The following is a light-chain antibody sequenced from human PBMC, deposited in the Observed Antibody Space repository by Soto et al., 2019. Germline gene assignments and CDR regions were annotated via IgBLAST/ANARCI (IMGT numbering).Light chain of an antibody. V-gene: IGLV1-36*01. J-gene: IGLJ2*01. CDR1: SSNIGNNA. CDR3: ATWDDSMNGPV. CDR2: YDD. Sequence: SVLTQPPSVSEAPRQRVTISCSGSSSNIGNNAVDWYQQLPGEAPKLLIYYDDLLPSGVSDRFSGSKSGTSASLAISGLQSEDEGDYYCATWDDSMNGPVFGGGTKVTVL.